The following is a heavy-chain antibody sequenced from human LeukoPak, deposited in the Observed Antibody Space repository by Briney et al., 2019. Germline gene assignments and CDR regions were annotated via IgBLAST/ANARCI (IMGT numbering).Heavy chain of an antibody. Sequence: PGGSLRLSCAASGFTFSSYGMHWVRQAPGKGLEWVAFIRYDGSNKYYADSVKGRFTISRDNSKNTLYLQMNNLRAEDTAVYYCARDRHGDYLIDYWGQGTLVTVSS. CDR2: IRYDGSNK. V-gene: IGHV3-30*02. J-gene: IGHJ4*02. D-gene: IGHD4-17*01. CDR1: GFTFSSYG. CDR3: ARDRHGDYLIDY.